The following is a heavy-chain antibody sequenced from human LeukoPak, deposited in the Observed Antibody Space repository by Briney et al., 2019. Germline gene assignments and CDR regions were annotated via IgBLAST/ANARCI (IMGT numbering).Heavy chain of an antibody. D-gene: IGHD2-15*01. CDR3: ARDARAGYSLPLDY. J-gene: IGHJ4*02. CDR1: GDSISSNSVA. CDR2: TYYRSGWYS. Sequence: SQTLSLTCAISGDSISSNSVAWNWIRQSPSRGLEWLGRTYYRSGWYSDYAVSVKGRINFNPDTSKNQFSLQLISVTPEDTAVYYCARDARAGYSLPLDYWGQGTLVPVFS. V-gene: IGHV6-1*01.